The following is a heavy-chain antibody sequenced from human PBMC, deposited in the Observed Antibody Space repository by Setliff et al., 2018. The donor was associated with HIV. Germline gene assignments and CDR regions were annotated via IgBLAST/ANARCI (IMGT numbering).Heavy chain of an antibody. V-gene: IGHV1-18*01. D-gene: IGHD3-16*01. J-gene: IGHJ6*03. Sequence: ASVKVSCKASGYTFTSYGISWVRQAPGPGLEWMGWISAYNGNTNYAQKFQGRVTLTTDTSTSTAYMEVKSRRSDATDVYYCARDGGGPGEYYYYYLDVWAKGTTVTVSS. CDR1: GYTFTSYG. CDR3: ARDGGGPGEYYYYYLDV. CDR2: ISAYNGNT.